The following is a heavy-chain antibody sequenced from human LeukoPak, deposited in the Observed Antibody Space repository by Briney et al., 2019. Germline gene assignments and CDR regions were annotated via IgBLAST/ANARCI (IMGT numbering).Heavy chain of an antibody. CDR3: AKVNSDYGGNPNWFDP. J-gene: IGHJ5*02. Sequence: GGSLRLSCAASGFTFSSYGMHWVRQAPGKGLEWVAVISYDGSNKYYADSVKGRFTISRDNSKNTLYLQMNSLRAEDTAVYYCAKVNSDYGGNPNWFDPWGQGTLVTVSS. D-gene: IGHD4-23*01. CDR2: ISYDGSNK. V-gene: IGHV3-30*18. CDR1: GFTFSSYG.